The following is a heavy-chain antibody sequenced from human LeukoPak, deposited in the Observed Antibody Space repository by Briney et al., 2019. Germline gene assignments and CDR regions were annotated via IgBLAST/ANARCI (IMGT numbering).Heavy chain of an antibody. CDR1: GGTFSSYA. Sequence: SVKVSCKASGGTFSSYAISWVRQAPGQGLEWMGGIIPIFGTANYAQKFQGRVTITTDESTSTAYMELSSLRSEDTAVYYCARATGMVYAQRGLYYYMDVWGKGTTVTVSS. V-gene: IGHV1-69*05. J-gene: IGHJ6*03. CDR2: IIPIFGTA. CDR3: ARATGMVYAQRGLYYYMDV. D-gene: IGHD2-8*01.